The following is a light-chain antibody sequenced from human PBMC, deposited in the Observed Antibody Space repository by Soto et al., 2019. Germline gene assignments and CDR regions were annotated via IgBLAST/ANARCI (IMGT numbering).Light chain of an antibody. CDR1: QSLTSSY. J-gene: IGKJ1*01. Sequence: EIGGTQTTGTRCLSPGGRSSRSWRPSQSLTSSYLAWYRQKPGQAPRLLIFVASSRAAGIPEKLTRHRSGEELFLLNRCPEPEDFAVHYCHPRYSSRTFGQGTKVDIK. CDR3: HPRYSSRT. CDR2: VAS. V-gene: IGKV3-20*01.